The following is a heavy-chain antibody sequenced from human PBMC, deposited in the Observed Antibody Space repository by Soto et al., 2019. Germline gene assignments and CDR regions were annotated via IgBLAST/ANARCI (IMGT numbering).Heavy chain of an antibody. CDR2: ISYDGSNK. D-gene: IGHD1-26*01. CDR1: GFTVSSYA. CDR3: ARDGGELINWFDS. V-gene: IGHV3-30-3*01. J-gene: IGHJ5*01. Sequence: QVQLVESGGGVVQPGRSLRLSCAASGFTVSSYAMHWVRQAPGKGLEWVALISYDGSNKYYADSVKGRFTISRDNSKNTLYLQMNSLRAEDTAVYYCARDGGELINWFDSWGQGTLITVSS.